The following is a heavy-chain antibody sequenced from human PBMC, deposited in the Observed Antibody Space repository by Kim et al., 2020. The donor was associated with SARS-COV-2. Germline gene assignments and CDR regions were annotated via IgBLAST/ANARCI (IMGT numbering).Heavy chain of an antibody. D-gene: IGHD6-19*01. J-gene: IGHJ6*03. V-gene: IGHV4-34*01. CDR1: GGSFSGYY. Sequence: SETLSLTCAVYGGSFSGYYWSWIRQPPGKGLEWIGEINHSGSTNYNPSLKSRVTISVDTSKNQFSLKLSSVTAADTAVYYCARGTGQWLSRHYYYYLDV. CDR3: ARGTGQWLSRHYYYYLDV. CDR2: INHSGST.